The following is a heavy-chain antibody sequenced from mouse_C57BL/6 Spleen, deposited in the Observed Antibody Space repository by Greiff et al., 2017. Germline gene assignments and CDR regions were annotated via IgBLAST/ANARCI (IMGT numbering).Heavy chain of an antibody. CDR2: IHPNSGST. Sequence: QVQLQQPGAELVKPGASVKLSCKASGYTFTSYWMHWVKQRPGQGLEWIGMIHPNSGSTNYNEKFKGKATLTVDKSSSTAYMQLSSLTSEDSAVYCWARGTTVGLGDWGQGTSVTVS. CDR1: GYTFTSYW. D-gene: IGHD1-1*01. J-gene: IGHJ4*01. V-gene: IGHV1-64*01. CDR3: ARGTTVGLGD.